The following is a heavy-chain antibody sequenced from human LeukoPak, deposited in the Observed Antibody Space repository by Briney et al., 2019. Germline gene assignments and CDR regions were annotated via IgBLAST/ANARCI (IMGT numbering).Heavy chain of an antibody. Sequence: PGGSLRLSCAASGFTFSSYEMNWVRQAPGKGLEWIVYISPNSNDISYADSVKGRFTISRDNAKNSLYLQMNSLTVEDTGVYYCSRDPRLLDYWGQGSLVTVSS. J-gene: IGHJ4*02. CDR3: SRDPRLLDY. V-gene: IGHV3-48*03. CDR1: GFTFSSYE. D-gene: IGHD6-25*01. CDR2: ISPNSNDI.